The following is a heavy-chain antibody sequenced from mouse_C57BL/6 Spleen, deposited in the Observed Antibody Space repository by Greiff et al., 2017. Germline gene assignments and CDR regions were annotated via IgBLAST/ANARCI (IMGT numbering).Heavy chain of an antibody. CDR2: IYPGDGDT. Sequence: VQLQQSGAELVKPGASVKISCKASGYAFSSYWMNWVKQRPGKGLEWIGQIYPGDGDTNYNGKFKGKATLTADKSSSTAYMQLSSLTSEDSAVYFCARGDDEYDGWLAYWGQGTLVTVSA. J-gene: IGHJ3*01. CDR1: GYAFSSYW. D-gene: IGHD2-4*01. CDR3: ARGDDEYDGWLAY. V-gene: IGHV1-80*01.